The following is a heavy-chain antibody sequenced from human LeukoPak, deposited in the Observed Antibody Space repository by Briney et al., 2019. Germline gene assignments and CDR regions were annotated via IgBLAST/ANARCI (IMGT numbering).Heavy chain of an antibody. D-gene: IGHD2-15*01. Sequence: GRSLRLSCTFSGLTFADYGLTWVRQAPGKGLEWVGLIRSNTYGGTTESAASVKGRFSISRDDSEDIAYLQMNSLKIEDTALYYCTTYRAYCSGGACYRHLEYWGQGTLVTVSS. V-gene: IGHV3-49*04. CDR1: GLTFADYG. CDR3: TTYRAYCSGGACYRHLEY. J-gene: IGHJ4*02. CDR2: IRSNTYGGTT.